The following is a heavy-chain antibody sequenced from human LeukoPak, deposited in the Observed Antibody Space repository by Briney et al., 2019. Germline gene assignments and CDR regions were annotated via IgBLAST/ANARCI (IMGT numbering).Heavy chain of an antibody. CDR1: GGSISSYY. J-gene: IGHJ4*02. CDR2: IYYSGST. V-gene: IGHV4-59*01. Sequence: PSETLSLTCTVSGGSISSYYWSWIRQPPGKGLEWIGYIYYSGSTNYNPSLKSRVTISVDTSKNHFSLKLTSVTAADTAVYYCARGGRAYYDSSGLDYWSQGTLVTVSS. D-gene: IGHD3-22*01. CDR3: ARGGRAYYDSSGLDY.